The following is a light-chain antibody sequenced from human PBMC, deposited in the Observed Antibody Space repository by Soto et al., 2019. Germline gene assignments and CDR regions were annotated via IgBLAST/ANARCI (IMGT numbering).Light chain of an antibody. Sequence: QSALTQPASLSGSPGQSVTISCTGTSSDFGTYDLVSWFQHHPAKAPKLIIYEGTKRPSGVSDRFSGSRYGNTASLTISGLQAEDEADYYCCSAAGSNVYVFGTGTKVTVL. CDR1: SSDFGTYDL. V-gene: IGLV2-23*01. CDR2: EGT. CDR3: CSAAGSNVYV. J-gene: IGLJ1*01.